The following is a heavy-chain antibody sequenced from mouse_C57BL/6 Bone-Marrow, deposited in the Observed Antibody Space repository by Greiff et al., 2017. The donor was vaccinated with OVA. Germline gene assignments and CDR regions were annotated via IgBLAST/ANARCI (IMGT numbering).Heavy chain of an antibody. CDR3: ARPRRGFAY. CDR2: IYPGDGDT. J-gene: IGHJ3*01. CDR1: GYAFSSSW. V-gene: IGHV1-82*01. Sequence: VQLQQSGPELVKPGASVKISCKASGYAFSSSWMNWVKQRPGKGLEWIGRIYPGDGDTNYNGKFKGKATLTADKSSSTASMQLSGLTSEDSAVYFCARPRRGFAYWGQGTLVTVSA.